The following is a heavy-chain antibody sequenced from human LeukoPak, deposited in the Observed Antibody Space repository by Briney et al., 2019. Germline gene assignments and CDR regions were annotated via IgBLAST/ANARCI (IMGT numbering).Heavy chain of an antibody. CDR2: IYPGDSDT. V-gene: IGHV5-51*01. CDR3: ARHETKSDTSGYHPDY. Sequence: GESLKISCKGSGYSFTTYWITWVRQMPGKGLEWMGIIYPGDSDTRYSPSFQGQVTISADKSISTAFLQWSSLKASDTAMYYCARHETKSDTSGYHPDYWGQGTLVTVSS. CDR1: GYSFTTYW. D-gene: IGHD3-22*01. J-gene: IGHJ4*02.